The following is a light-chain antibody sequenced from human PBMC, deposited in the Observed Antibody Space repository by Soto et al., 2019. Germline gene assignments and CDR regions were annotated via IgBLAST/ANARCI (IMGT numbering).Light chain of an antibody. CDR2: EGN. Sequence: QPVLTQPASVSGSPGQSITIPCTGTRSDVGGFDFVSWYQHHPAKAPKLMIYEGNKRPSGVSNRFSGSKSGDTASLTISGLQAEDEADYYCCSSRIFGGGTQLTVL. CDR3: CSSRI. V-gene: IGLV2-23*01. J-gene: IGLJ2*01. CDR1: RSDVGGFDF.